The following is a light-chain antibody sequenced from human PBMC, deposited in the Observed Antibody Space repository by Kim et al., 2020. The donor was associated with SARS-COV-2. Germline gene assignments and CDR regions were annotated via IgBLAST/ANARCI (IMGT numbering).Light chain of an antibody. Sequence: RQTAPLTCTRNSNNVGNQGAACLQRPQGHPPKLLSYRNNNRPSGISERLSASRSGNTASLTITGLQPEDEADYYCSAWDSSLSAWVFGGGTKLTVL. CDR1: SNNVGNQG. CDR2: RNN. CDR3: SAWDSSLSAWV. J-gene: IGLJ3*02. V-gene: IGLV10-54*01.